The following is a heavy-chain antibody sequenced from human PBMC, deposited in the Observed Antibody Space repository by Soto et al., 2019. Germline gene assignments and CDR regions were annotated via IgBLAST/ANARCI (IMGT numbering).Heavy chain of an antibody. J-gene: IGHJ3*02. CDR3: ARDPCSGGSCYIDAFDI. Sequence: QVQLVESGGGVVQPGRSLRLSCAASGFTFSSYAMHWVRQAPGKGLEWVAVISYDGSNKYYADSVKGRFTISRDNSKNTLYLQMNSLRAEDTAVYYCARDPCSGGSCYIDAFDIWGQGTMVTVSS. D-gene: IGHD2-15*01. V-gene: IGHV3-30-3*01. CDR2: ISYDGSNK. CDR1: GFTFSSYA.